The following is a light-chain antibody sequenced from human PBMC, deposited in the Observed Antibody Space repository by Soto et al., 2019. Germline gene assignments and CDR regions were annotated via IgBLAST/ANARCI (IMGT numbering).Light chain of an antibody. CDR2: SNN. CDR3: AAWDDSLNGVV. Sequence: QSVLTQPPSASGTPGQRVTISCSGSSSNIGSSTVSWYQQFPGTAPKLLIYSNNQRPSGVPDRFSGSKPDTSASLAISGLQSEDEADDYCAAWDDSLNGVVFGGGTNLTVL. CDR1: SSNIGSST. V-gene: IGLV1-44*01. J-gene: IGLJ2*01.